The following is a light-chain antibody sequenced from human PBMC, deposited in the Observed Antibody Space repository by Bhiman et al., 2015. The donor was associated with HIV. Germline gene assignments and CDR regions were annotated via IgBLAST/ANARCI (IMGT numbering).Light chain of an antibody. CDR3: NSRDTSANPSYV. Sequence: QSALTQPRSVSGSPGQSVTISCTGTSSDVGGYNYVSWYQQHPGKAPKLMIYDVSKRPSGIPDRFSGSRSENTASLTITGAQAEDEADYYCNSRDTSANPSYVFGPGTKVTVL. J-gene: IGLJ1*01. CDR2: DVS. V-gene: IGLV2-11*01. CDR1: SSDVGGYNY.